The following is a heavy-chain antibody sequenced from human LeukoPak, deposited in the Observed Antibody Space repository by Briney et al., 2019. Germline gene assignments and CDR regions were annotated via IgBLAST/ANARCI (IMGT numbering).Heavy chain of an antibody. CDR2: IGSSSSYI. CDR1: GFTFSSYS. V-gene: IGHV3-21*01. Sequence: GGSLRLSCAASGFTFSSYSMNWVRQAPGKGLEWVSSIGSSSSYIYYADSVKGRFTISRDNANNSLYLQMNSLRAEDTAVYYCARDSSSWHYYYYYYMDVWGKGTTVTVSS. D-gene: IGHD6-13*01. J-gene: IGHJ6*03. CDR3: ARDSSSWHYYYYYYMDV.